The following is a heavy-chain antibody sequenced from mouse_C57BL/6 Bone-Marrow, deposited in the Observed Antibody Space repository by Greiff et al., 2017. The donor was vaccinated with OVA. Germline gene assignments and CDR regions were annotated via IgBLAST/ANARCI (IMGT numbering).Heavy chain of an antibody. V-gene: IGHV1-69*01. CDR2: IDPSDSYT. J-gene: IGHJ1*03. CDR3: AREDDDCSSYGVWYFDV. CDR1: GYTFTSYW. Sequence: QVQLQQPGAELVMPGASVKLSCKASGYTFTSYWMHWVKQRPGQGLEWIGEIDPSDSYTNYNQKFKGKSTLTVDKSSSTAYMQLSSLTSEDSAVYYCAREDDDCSSYGVWYFDVGGRGTTVTVTA. D-gene: IGHD1-1*01.